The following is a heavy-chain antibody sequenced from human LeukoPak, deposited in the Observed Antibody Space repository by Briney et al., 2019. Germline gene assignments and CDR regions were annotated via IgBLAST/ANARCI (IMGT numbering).Heavy chain of an antibody. V-gene: IGHV4-39*01. D-gene: IGHD2-15*01. Sequence: NPSETLSLTCTVSGGSISSSSYYWGWIRQPPGKGLEWIGSIYYSGSTYYNPSLKSRVTISVDTSKNQFSLKLSSVTAADTAVYYCASRSGGEDYWGQGTLVTVSS. CDR1: GGSISSSSYY. CDR2: IYYSGST. J-gene: IGHJ4*02. CDR3: ASRSGGEDY.